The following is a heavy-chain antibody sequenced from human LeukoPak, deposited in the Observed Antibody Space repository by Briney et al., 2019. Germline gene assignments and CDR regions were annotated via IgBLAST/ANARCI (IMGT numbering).Heavy chain of an antibody. Sequence: AASVKVSCKASGGTFSGYAISWVQQAPGQGLEWMGGIIPIFGTANYAQKFQGRVTITADESTSTAYMELSSLRPEDTAVYYCAKDGYFWSTYGPYDDNWGQGTLVTVSS. D-gene: IGHD3-3*01. CDR3: AKDGYFWSTYGPYDDN. CDR1: GGTFSGYA. CDR2: IIPIFGTA. J-gene: IGHJ4*02. V-gene: IGHV1-69*01.